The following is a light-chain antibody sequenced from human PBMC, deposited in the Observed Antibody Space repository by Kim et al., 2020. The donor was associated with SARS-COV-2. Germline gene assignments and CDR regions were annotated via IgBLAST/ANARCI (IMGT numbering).Light chain of an antibody. CDR2: KAS. CDR3: QQSGRT. CDR1: QSISSW. J-gene: IGKJ1*01. Sequence: DIQMTQSPSTLSASVGDRVTITCRASQSISSWLAWYQQKPGKAPKLLIYKASSLESGVPSRFSGSGSVTEFTLTISSLQPDDFATYYCQQSGRTFGQGTKVDIK. V-gene: IGKV1-5*03.